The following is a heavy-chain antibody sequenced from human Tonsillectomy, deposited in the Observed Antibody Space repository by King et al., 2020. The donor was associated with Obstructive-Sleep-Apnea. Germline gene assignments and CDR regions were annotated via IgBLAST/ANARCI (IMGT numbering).Heavy chain of an antibody. CDR2: LQYDGGAK. J-gene: IGHJ4*02. Sequence: VQLVESGGGVVQPGGSLRLSCAASGFTFSSYGMHWVRQAPGKGLEWVAFLQYDGGAKYYADTAKGRFTISRDNSNNTLYLQMNSLRAEDTAVYYCAKEASYSSGWPFDYWGQGTLVTVSS. D-gene: IGHD6-19*01. CDR1: GFTFSSYG. V-gene: IGHV3-30*02. CDR3: AKEASYSSGWPFDY.